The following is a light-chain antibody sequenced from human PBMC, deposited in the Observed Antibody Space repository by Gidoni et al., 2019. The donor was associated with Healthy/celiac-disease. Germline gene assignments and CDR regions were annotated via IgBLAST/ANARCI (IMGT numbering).Light chain of an antibody. CDR1: QSISSW. V-gene: IGKV1-5*03. CDR2: KAS. Sequence: DIQMTQSPSTLSASVGDRVTITCRASQSISSWLAWYQQKPGKAPKLLIYKASSLESGVPSRFSGSGSGTEFTLTISSLQPDDFATYYCQQYNSYPITFGQXTRLEIK. J-gene: IGKJ5*01. CDR3: QQYNSYPIT.